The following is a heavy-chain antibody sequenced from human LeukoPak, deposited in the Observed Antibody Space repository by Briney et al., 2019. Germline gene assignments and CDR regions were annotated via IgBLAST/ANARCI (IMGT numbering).Heavy chain of an antibody. V-gene: IGHV4-59*01. CDR2: IYHSGST. Sequence: SETLSLTCTVSGGSISNYYWNWLRQPPGKGLEWIGYIYHSGSTNYSPSLQSRVTISVDTSKNQFSLKLSSVTAADTAVYYCARSRYSYGHIDYWGQGTLVTVSS. CDR3: ARSRYSYGHIDY. D-gene: IGHD5-18*01. J-gene: IGHJ4*02. CDR1: GGSISNYY.